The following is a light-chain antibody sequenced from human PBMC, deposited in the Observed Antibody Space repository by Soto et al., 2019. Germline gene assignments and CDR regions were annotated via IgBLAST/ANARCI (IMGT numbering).Light chain of an antibody. CDR3: QQYSSYSPWT. Sequence: DLQMTRSPSTLSASVGDRVTITCRASQSISNWLAWYQQKPGMAPKLLIYDASNLESGVPSRFSGSGSGTEFTLTISSLQPDDFATYYCQQYSSYSPWTFGQGTKVEIK. CDR2: DAS. V-gene: IGKV1-5*01. J-gene: IGKJ1*01. CDR1: QSISNW.